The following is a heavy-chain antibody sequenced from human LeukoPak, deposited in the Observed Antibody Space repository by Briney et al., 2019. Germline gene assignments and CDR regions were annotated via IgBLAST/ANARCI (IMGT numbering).Heavy chain of an antibody. V-gene: IGHV4-34*01. D-gene: IGHD3-3*01. CDR2: INHSGST. CDR3: ARVKFDFWSGYMDQ. J-gene: IGHJ4*02. Sequence: SETLSLTCAVYGGSFSGYYWSWIRQPPGKGLEWIGEINHSGSTNYNPSLKSRVTISVDTSKNQSSLKLSSVTAADTAVYYCARVKFDFWSGYMDQWGQGTLVTVSS. CDR1: GGSFSGYY.